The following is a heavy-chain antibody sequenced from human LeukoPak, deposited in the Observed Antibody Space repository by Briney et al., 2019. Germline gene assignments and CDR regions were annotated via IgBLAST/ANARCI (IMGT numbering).Heavy chain of an antibody. CDR2: INHSGST. D-gene: IGHD3-22*01. CDR3: ARGVVSSPYYFDD. V-gene: IGHV4-34*01. J-gene: IGHJ4*02. Sequence: SETLSLTCAVYGGSFSGYYWSWIRQSPGKGLEWIAEINHSGSTNYNPSLKSRVAISVDTSKNQFSLNLSSVTAADTAVYYCARGVVSSPYYFDDWGQGTLVTISS. CDR1: GGSFSGYY.